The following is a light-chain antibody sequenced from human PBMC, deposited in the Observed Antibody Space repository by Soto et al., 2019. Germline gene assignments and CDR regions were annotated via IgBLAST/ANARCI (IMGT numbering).Light chain of an antibody. V-gene: IGKV1-39*01. CDR3: QQSYSSPHMYT. CDR2: AAS. CDR1: QSISTS. Sequence: DIQMTQSPSSLSASVGDRVTITCRASQSISTSLNWYQQKPGKAPDLLIYAASNLQSGVPSRFSGSGSGTDFTLTISRLQPDDFATYYCQQSYSSPHMYTFGQGTKLEL. J-gene: IGKJ2*01.